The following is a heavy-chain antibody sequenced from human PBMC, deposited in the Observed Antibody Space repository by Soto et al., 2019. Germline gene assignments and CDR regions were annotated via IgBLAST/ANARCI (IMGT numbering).Heavy chain of an antibody. CDR1: GYTFTGYY. D-gene: IGHD2-15*01. V-gene: IGHV1-2*04. Sequence: ASVKVSCKASGYTFTGYYMHCVRQAPGQGLEWMGWINPNSGGTNYAQKFQGWVTMTRDTSISTAYMELSRLRSDDTAVYYCARGRGYCSGGSCYLDVYYFDYWGQGTLVTVSS. CDR3: ARGRGYCSGGSCYLDVYYFDY. J-gene: IGHJ4*02. CDR2: INPNSGGT.